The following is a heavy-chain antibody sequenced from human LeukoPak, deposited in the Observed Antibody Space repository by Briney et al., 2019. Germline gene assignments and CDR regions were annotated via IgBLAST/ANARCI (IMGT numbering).Heavy chain of an antibody. Sequence: SQTLSLTCTVSGGSINSGDYYWSWIRQPPGKGLEWIGYIYYSGSTYYNPSLKSRVTISVDTSKNQFSLKLSSVTAADTAVYYCARESWSSGYSFDYWGQGTLVTVSS. CDR1: GGSINSGDYY. V-gene: IGHV4-30-4*01. CDR2: IYYSGST. CDR3: ARESWSSGYSFDY. J-gene: IGHJ4*02. D-gene: IGHD3-22*01.